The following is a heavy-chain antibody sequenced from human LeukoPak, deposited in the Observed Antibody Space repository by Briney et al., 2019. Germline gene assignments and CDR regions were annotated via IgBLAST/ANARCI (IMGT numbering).Heavy chain of an antibody. D-gene: IGHD2-2*01. V-gene: IGHV3-30*02. J-gene: IGHJ4*02. CDR3: AKDPIAIVVVPAANYYFDS. Sequence: GGSLRLSCAASGFTFSSYGMHWVRQAPGKGLEWVAFIRYDGSNKYYADSVKGRFTISRDNSKNTLYLQMNSLRAEDTAVYYCAKDPIAIVVVPAANYYFDSWGQGTLVTVSS. CDR2: IRYDGSNK. CDR1: GFTFSSYG.